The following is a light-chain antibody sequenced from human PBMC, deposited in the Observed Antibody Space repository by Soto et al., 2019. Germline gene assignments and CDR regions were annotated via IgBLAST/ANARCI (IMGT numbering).Light chain of an antibody. J-gene: IGKJ1*01. CDR1: QSISSN. Sequence: EISLTQSPGTLSLSPGDRATLSCRASQSISSNLAWYQQKPGQAPRPLIYDASNRATGIPASFGGSGSGTDFTLTISSLEPENFAVYNCQQLINWPLTLGQGTKL. CDR2: DAS. V-gene: IGKV3-11*01. CDR3: QQLINWPLT.